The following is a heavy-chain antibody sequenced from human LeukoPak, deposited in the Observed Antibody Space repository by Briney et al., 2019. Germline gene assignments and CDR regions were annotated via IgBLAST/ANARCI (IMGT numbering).Heavy chain of an antibody. CDR2: ISYDGSNK. D-gene: IGHD6-13*01. Sequence: GRSLRLSCAASGFTFSSYAMHWVRQAPGRGLEWVAVISYDGSNKYYADSVKGRFTISRDNSKNTLYLQMNSLRAEDTAVYYCARASMRMTTAGLVDYWGQGTLVTVSS. CDR3: ARASMRMTTAGLVDY. CDR1: GFTFSSYA. J-gene: IGHJ4*02. V-gene: IGHV3-30-3*01.